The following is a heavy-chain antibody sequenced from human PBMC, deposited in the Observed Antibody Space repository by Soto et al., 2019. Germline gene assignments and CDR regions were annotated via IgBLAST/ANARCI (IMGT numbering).Heavy chain of an antibody. D-gene: IGHD6-13*01. CDR2: INPSGGST. V-gene: IGHV1-46*01. Sequence: QVQLVQSGAEVKKPGASVKVSCKASGYTFTSYYMHWVRQAPGQGLERMGIINPSGGSTSYAQKFQGRVNMTRDTSTSTVYMELSSLGSEDTAVYYCAKNAAAGGTQFDYWGQGTLVTVSS. CDR3: AKNAAAGGTQFDY. CDR1: GYTFTSYY. J-gene: IGHJ4*02.